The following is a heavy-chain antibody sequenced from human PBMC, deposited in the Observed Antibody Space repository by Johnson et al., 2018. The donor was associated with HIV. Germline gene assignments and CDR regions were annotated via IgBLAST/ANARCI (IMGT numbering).Heavy chain of an antibody. J-gene: IGHJ3*02. CDR3: ARANSYGDYRAKAFDI. D-gene: IGHD4-17*01. CDR2: ISYDGSNK. V-gene: IGHV3-30-3*01. CDR1: AFTFRSYS. Sequence: QVQLVESGGGVVQPGRSLRLSCAASAFTFRSYSMHWVRQAPGKGLEWVAVISYDGSNKYYADSVKGRFTISRDNSKNTLYLQMNSLRAEDTALYYCARANSYGDYRAKAFDIWGQGTMVTVSS.